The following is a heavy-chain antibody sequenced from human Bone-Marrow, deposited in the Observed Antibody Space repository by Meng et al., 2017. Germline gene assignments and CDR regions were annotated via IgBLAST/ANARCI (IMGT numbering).Heavy chain of an antibody. CDR3: ARVGGVTMGAFDI. Sequence: GESLKISCAASGFTLSSYAMHWVRQAPGKGLEWVAVIWYDGSNKYYADSVKGRFTISRDNSKNTLYLQMNSLRAEDTAVYYCARVGGVTMGAFDIWGQGTMVTVSS. J-gene: IGHJ3*02. V-gene: IGHV3-33*08. CDR1: GFTLSSYA. D-gene: IGHD3-10*01. CDR2: IWYDGSNK.